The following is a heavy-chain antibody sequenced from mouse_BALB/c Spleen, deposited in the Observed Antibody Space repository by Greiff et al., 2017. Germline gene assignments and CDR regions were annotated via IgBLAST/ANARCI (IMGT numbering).Heavy chain of an antibody. CDR2: ISNLAYSI. V-gene: IGHV5-15*02. CDR3: ARDWGGYFDV. Sequence: EVKLVESGGGLVQPGGSRKLSCAASGFTFSDYGMAWVRQAPGKGPEWVAFISNLAYSIYYADTVTGRFTISRENAKNTLYLEMSSLRSEDTAMYYCARDWGGYFDVWGAGTTVTVSS. CDR1: GFTFSDYG. J-gene: IGHJ1*01.